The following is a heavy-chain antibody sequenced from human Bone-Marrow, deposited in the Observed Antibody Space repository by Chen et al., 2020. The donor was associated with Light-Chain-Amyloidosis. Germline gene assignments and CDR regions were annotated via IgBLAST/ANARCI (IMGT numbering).Heavy chain of an antibody. CDR1: GYSISSGYY. V-gene: IGHV4-38-2*02. D-gene: IGHD3-16*01. CDR2: IYQSGST. CDR3: TRAWRSPSDGRHDAFHI. J-gene: IGHJ3*02. Sequence: QVQLQESGPGLVKPSETLSLTCTVSGYSISSGYYWGWIRQPPGKGLEWIGSIYQSGSTYYNPSLKSRVTLSVHTAKNPFSLKLSSVTAAATAMYFFTRAWRSPSDGRHDAFHIWR.